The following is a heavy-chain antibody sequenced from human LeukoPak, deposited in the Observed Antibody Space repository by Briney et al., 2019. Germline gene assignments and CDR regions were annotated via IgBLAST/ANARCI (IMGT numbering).Heavy chain of an antibody. CDR3: ARDVNDFWSGLPYYMDV. D-gene: IGHD3-3*01. V-gene: IGHV4-30-4*08. Sequence: SETLSLTCTVPGGSISSGDYYWSWIRQPPGKGLEWIGYIYYSGSTYYNPSLKSRVTISVDTSKNQFSLKLSFVTAADTAVYYCARDVNDFWSGLPYYMDVWGKGTTVTVSS. CDR1: GGSISSGDYY. J-gene: IGHJ6*03. CDR2: IYYSGST.